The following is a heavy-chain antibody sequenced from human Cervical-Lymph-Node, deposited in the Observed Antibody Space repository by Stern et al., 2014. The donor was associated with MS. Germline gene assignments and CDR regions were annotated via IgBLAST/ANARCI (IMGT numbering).Heavy chain of an antibody. D-gene: IGHD3-3*02. CDR3: ARDLGFLQWLPFNWFDP. Sequence: MQLVESGGGVVQPGRSLRLSCAASGFTFRSYGMHWIRQAPGKGLEWVALISYGGDNRYYADSVKGRFTISRDNSKNTLYLQMSSLRPEDTALYYCARDLGFLQWLPFNWFDPWGQGTLVTVSS. J-gene: IGHJ5*02. CDR2: ISYGGDNR. V-gene: IGHV3-30*15. CDR1: GFTFRSYG.